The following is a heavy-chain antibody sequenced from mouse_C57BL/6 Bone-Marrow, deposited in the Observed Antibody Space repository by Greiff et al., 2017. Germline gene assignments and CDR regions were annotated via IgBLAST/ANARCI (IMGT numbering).Heavy chain of an antibody. CDR3: TYSNYVWFAY. V-gene: IGHV14-4*01. J-gene: IGHJ3*01. CDR2: IDPENGDT. D-gene: IGHD2-5*01. Sequence: VQLQQSGAELARPGASVKLSCKASGYTFTSYGISWVKQRTGQGLEWIGWIDPENGDTEYASKFQGKATITADTSSNTAYLQLSSLTSEDTAVYYCTYSNYVWFAYWGQGTLVTVS. CDR1: GYTFTSYG.